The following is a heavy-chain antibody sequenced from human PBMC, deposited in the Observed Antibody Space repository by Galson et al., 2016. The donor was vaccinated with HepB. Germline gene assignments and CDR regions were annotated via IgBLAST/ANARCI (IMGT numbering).Heavy chain of an antibody. CDR2: VTWNSENI. CDR1: GFTFDDYA. V-gene: IGHV3-9*01. CDR3: AKGRVGYSRSSDIDY. J-gene: IGHJ4*02. D-gene: IGHD6-6*01. Sequence: SLRLSCAASGFTFDDYAMHWVRQVSGGGLEWVSGVTWNSENIVYADSVKGRFTISRDNANNSLYLKMNSLRAEDTALYYCAKGRVGYSRSSDIDYWGQGTLVAVSS.